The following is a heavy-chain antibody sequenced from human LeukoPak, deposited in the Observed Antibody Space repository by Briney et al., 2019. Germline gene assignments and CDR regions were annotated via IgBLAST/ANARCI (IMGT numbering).Heavy chain of an antibody. V-gene: IGHV4-34*01. Sequence: SETLSLTCAVYGGSFSGYYWSWIRQPSGKGLEWIGEINHSGSTNYNPSLKSRVTISVDTSKNQFSLKLSSVTAADTAVYYCARRSRYYYGSGTYYGMDVWGKGTTVTVSS. J-gene: IGHJ6*04. CDR2: INHSGST. D-gene: IGHD3-10*01. CDR1: GGSFSGYY. CDR3: ARRSRYYYGSGTYYGMDV.